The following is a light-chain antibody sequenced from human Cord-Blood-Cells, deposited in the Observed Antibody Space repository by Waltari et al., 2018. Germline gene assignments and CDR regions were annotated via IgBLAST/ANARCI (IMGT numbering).Light chain of an antibody. Sequence: QSALTQPRSVSGSPGQSVTISCTGTSSDVGGSNYGSWYQQHPGKAPKLMFYDVSKRPSGVPDRFSGSKSGNTASPTISGLQAEDEADYYCCSYAGSVVFGGGTKLTVL. J-gene: IGLJ2*01. V-gene: IGLV2-11*01. CDR2: DVS. CDR1: SSDVGGSNY. CDR3: CSYAGSVV.